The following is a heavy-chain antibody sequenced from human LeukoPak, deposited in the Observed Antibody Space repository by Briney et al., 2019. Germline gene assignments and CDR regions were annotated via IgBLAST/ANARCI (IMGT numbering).Heavy chain of an antibody. CDR2: IYPGDSDT. CDR3: ARLSVAGITTTPFDY. D-gene: IGHD3-22*01. J-gene: IGHJ4*02. Sequence: GESLKISCKGSGYSFTNYWIGWVRQMPGKGLEWMGIIYPGDSDTRYSPSFQGQVTISADKSINTAYLQWSSLKASDTAMYFCARLSVAGITTTPFDYWGQGTLVTVSS. V-gene: IGHV5-51*01. CDR1: GYSFTNYW.